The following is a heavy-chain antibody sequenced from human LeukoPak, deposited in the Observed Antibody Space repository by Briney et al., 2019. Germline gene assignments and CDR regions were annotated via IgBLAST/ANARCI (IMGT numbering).Heavy chain of an antibody. CDR3: ASAAAPSSGWYRAPYYYYMDV. D-gene: IGHD6-19*01. V-gene: IGHV4-59*01. J-gene: IGHJ6*03. CDR1: GGSISSYY. CDR2: IYYSGST. Sequence: SETLSLTCTVSGGSISSYYWSWIRQPPGKGLEWIGYIYYSGSTNYNPSLKGRVTISVDTSKNQFSLKLSSVTAADTAVYYCASAAAPSSGWYRAPYYYYMDVWGKGTTVTVSS.